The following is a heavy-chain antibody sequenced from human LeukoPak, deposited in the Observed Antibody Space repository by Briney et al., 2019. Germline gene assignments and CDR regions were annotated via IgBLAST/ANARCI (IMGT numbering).Heavy chain of an antibody. Sequence: SETLSLTCTVSGGSISGYYWSWVRQPPGKGLEWVAYIYYSGSTNYNPSLKSQATISVDTSKNQFSLKLTSVTAADTAVYYCARLSSGRPHEYFQHWGQGTLVTVSS. CDR2: IYYSGST. CDR1: GGSISGYY. D-gene: IGHD3-22*01. CDR3: ARLSSGRPHEYFQH. V-gene: IGHV4-59*01. J-gene: IGHJ1*01.